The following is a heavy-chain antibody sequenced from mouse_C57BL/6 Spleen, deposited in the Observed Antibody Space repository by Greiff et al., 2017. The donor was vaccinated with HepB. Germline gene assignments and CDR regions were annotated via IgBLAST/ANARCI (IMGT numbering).Heavy chain of an antibody. J-gene: IGHJ2*01. V-gene: IGHV1-20*01. D-gene: IGHD1-1*01. CDR1: GYSFTGYF. CDR3: ARAPLYGSRGYYFDY. Sequence: VQLQQSGPELVKPGDSVKISCKASGYSFTGYFMNWVMQSHGKSLEWIGRINPYNGDTFYNQKFKGKATLTVDKSSSTAHMELRSLTSEDSAVYYCARAPLYGSRGYYFDYWGQGTTLTVSS. CDR2: INPYNGDT.